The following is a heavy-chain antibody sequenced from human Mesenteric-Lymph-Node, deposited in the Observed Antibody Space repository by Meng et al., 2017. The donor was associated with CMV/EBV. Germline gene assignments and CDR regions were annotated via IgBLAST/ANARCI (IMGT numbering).Heavy chain of an antibody. CDR1: GGSISSSSYY. V-gene: IGHV4-39*07. Sequence: ESLKISCTVSGGSISSSSYYWGWIRQPPGKGLEWIGSIYYSGSTYYNPSLKSRVTISVDTSKNQFSLKLSSVTAADTAVYYCSRGIDPFKLGNLWAQGTLVTVSS. D-gene: IGHD6-13*01. J-gene: IGHJ4*02. CDR2: IYYSGST. CDR3: SRGIDPFKLGNL.